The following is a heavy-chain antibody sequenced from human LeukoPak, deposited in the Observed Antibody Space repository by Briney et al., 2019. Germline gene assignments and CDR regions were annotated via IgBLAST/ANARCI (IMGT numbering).Heavy chain of an antibody. CDR3: ARGLRYLDGDFDY. CDR2: IKQDGSEK. D-gene: IGHD3-3*01. CDR1: GFTFSSYW. J-gene: IGHJ4*02. V-gene: IGHV3-7*01. Sequence: GGSLRLSCAASGFTFSSYWMSWVRQAPGKGLEWVANIKQDGSEKYYVDSVKGRFTISRDNAKNSLYLQMNSLRAEDTAVCYCARGLRYLDGDFDYWGQGTLVTVSS.